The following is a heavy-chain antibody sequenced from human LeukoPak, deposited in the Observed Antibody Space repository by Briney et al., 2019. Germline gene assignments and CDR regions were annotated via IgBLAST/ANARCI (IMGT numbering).Heavy chain of an antibody. CDR2: ISPSSGGT. V-gene: IGHV1-2*02. CDR3: AREGGGFDH. Sequence: ASVKVSCKTSGYTFTTLLIHRVRQAPGQGLEWMGWISPSSGGTRFADKFRGRANMTRDTSISTVYMELTSLRSDDTAVYFWAREGGGFDHGAQGALVTVS. D-gene: IGHD3-16*01. J-gene: IGHJ4*02. CDR1: GYTFTTLL.